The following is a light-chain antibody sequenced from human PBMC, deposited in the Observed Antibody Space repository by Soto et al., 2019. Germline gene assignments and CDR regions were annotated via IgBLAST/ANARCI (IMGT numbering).Light chain of an antibody. CDR2: LRS. CDR1: QSLLHSNGYNY. V-gene: IGKV2-28*01. CDR3: MQTQQTPA. J-gene: IGKJ1*01. Sequence: IVMTQSPLSLPVTPGEPASISCRSSQSLLHSNGYNYLDWYLQKPGQSPQLLIYLRSNRASGVPGRCSGSGAATDYPLNISRVEAEDVGVYYCMQTQQTPAFGQGTKVEIK.